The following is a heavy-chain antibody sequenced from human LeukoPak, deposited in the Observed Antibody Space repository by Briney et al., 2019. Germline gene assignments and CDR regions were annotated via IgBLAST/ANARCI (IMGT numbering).Heavy chain of an antibody. CDR3: ARVDYGDYGFDY. CDR1: GFTFSSYA. CDR2: IYSGGST. Sequence: GGSLRLSCAASGFTFSSYAMSWVRQAPGKGLEWVSVIYSGGSTYYADSVKGRFTISRDNSKNTLYLQMNRLRAEDTAVYYCARVDYGDYGFDYWGQGTLVTVSS. V-gene: IGHV3-66*01. D-gene: IGHD4-17*01. J-gene: IGHJ4*02.